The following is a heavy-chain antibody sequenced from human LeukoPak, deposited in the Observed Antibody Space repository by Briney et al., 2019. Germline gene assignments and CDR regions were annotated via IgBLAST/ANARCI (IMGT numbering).Heavy chain of an antibody. D-gene: IGHD1-7*01. V-gene: IGHV4-59*11. CDR3: ARGVTGTTNDY. J-gene: IGHJ4*02. Sequence: PSETLSLTCTVSGGSISSHYWSWIRQPPGKGLEWIGYIYYSGSTNYNPSLESRVTISVDTSKNQFSLKLSSVTAADTAVYYCARGVTGTTNDYWGQGTLVTVSS. CDR1: GGSISSHY. CDR2: IYYSGST.